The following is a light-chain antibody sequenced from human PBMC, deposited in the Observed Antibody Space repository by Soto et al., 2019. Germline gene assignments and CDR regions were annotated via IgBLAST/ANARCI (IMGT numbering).Light chain of an antibody. Sequence: EIVLTQSPGTLSLSPGERATLSCRASQSVTSGYLAWYQQNPGQAPRLLIYGASGRATGIPDRFSGSGSGTDFTLNISRLEPEDFAVYYCQQYGRSPCTFGQGTKLEIK. CDR2: GAS. V-gene: IGKV3-20*01. J-gene: IGKJ2*01. CDR1: QSVTSGY. CDR3: QQYGRSPCT.